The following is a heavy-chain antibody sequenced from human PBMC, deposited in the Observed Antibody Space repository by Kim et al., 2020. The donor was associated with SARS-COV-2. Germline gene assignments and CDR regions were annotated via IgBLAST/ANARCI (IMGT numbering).Heavy chain of an antibody. CDR3: ARDLIAVAGKLYYGMDV. CDR1: GFTFSSYA. V-gene: IGHV3-30-3*01. D-gene: IGHD6-19*01. CDR2: ISYDGSNK. J-gene: IGHJ6*01. Sequence: GGSLRLSCAASGFTFSSYAMHWVRQAPGKGLEWVAVISYDGSNKYYADSVKGRFTISRDNSKNTLYLQMNSLRAEDTAVYYCARDLIAVAGKLYYGMDV.